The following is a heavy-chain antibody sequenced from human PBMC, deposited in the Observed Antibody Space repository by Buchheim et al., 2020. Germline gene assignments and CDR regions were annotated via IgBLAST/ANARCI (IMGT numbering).Heavy chain of an antibody. J-gene: IGHJ6*03. CDR2: ISSSSSYI. CDR3: ARDSEWLPSGRYYYYYYYMDV. CDR1: GFTFSSYS. V-gene: IGHV3-21*01. D-gene: IGHD3-3*01. Sequence: EVQLVESGGGLVKPGGSLRLSCAASGFTFSSYSMNWVRQAPGKGLEWVSSISSSSSYIYYADSVKGRFTISRDNAKNSLYLQMNSLRAEDTAVYYCARDSEWLPSGRYYYYYYYMDVWGKGTT.